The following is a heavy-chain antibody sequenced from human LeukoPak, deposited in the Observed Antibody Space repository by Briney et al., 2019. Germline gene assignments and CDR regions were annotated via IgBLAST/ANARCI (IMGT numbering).Heavy chain of an antibody. Sequence: GGTLRLSCAASGFTFSSYAMSWVRQAPGKGLEWVSAISGSGGSTYYADSVKGRFTISRDNSKNTLYLQMNSLRAEDTAVYYCAKAWWFIGWVYFDYWGQGTLVTVSS. V-gene: IGHV3-23*01. D-gene: IGHD2-15*01. J-gene: IGHJ4*02. CDR2: ISGSGGST. CDR1: GFTFSSYA. CDR3: AKAWWFIGWVYFDY.